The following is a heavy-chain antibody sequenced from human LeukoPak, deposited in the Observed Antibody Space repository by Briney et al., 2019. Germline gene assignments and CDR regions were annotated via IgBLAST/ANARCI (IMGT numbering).Heavy chain of an antibody. D-gene: IGHD3-22*01. V-gene: IGHV3-53*04. CDR3: AREYYDSSGRKHAFDI. CDR1: GFTVSSNY. CDR2: IYSGGST. J-gene: IGHJ3*02. Sequence: GGSLRLSCAASGFTVSSNYMSWVRQAPGKGLEWVSVIYSGGSTYYADSVKGRFTISRHNSKNTLYLQMNSLRAEDTAVYFCAREYYDSSGRKHAFDIWGQGTMVTVSS.